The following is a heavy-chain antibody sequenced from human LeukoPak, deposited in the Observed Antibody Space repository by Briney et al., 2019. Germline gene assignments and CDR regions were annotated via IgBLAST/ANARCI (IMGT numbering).Heavy chain of an antibody. J-gene: IGHJ4*02. CDR1: GFTFTNYW. D-gene: IGHD5/OR15-5a*01. CDR3: ARDPGSSAFDY. CDR2: INQDESVK. Sequence: PGGSLRLSCAASGFTFTNYWMTWVRQAPGKGLEFVANINQDESVKNYVDSVKGRFTISRDNAENSLHLQMNSLRVEDTAVCYCARDPGSSAFDYWGQGTLVTVSS. V-gene: IGHV3-7*01.